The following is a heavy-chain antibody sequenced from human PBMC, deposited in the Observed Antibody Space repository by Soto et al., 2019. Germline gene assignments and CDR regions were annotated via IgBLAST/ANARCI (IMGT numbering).Heavy chain of an antibody. CDR1: GGSFSGYY. J-gene: IGHJ4*02. CDR2: INHSGST. D-gene: IGHD5-12*01. Sequence: QVQLQQWGAGLLKPSETLSLTCAVYGGSFSGYYWSWVRQPPGKGLEWIGEINHSGSTNYNPSLKSRVTISVDTSKNPFSLKLSSVTAADTAVYYCARGGNSGYVWWGQGTLVTVSS. CDR3: ARGGNSGYVW. V-gene: IGHV4-34*01.